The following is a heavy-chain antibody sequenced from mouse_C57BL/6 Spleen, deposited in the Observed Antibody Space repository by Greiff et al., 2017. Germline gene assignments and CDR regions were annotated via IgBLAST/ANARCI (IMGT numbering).Heavy chain of an antibody. CDR1: GYTFPSYW. Sequence: QVQLQPSGAELAKPGASVKLSCKASGYTFPSYWMHWVTQRPGQGLAWIGYINPSSGYTKYNQKFKDKATLTADKSSSTAYMQLSSLTYEDSAVYYCAYSNYEGYYAMDYWGQGTSVTVSS. CDR2: INPSSGYT. V-gene: IGHV1-7*01. D-gene: IGHD2-5*01. CDR3: AYSNYEGYYAMDY. J-gene: IGHJ4*01.